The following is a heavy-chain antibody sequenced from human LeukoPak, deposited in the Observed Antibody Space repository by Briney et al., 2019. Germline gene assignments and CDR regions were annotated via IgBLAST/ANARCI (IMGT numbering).Heavy chain of an antibody. V-gene: IGHV3-13*04. Sequence: GGSLRLSCAASGFTFSRYDMHWVRQATGKGLEWISSIGTGGNTYYIGSVKGRFTISRENAKSSLYLQMNSLRAEDTAVYYCAKGFDYGDYAATNFDYWGQGTLVTVSS. CDR2: IGTGGNT. CDR1: GFTFSRYD. CDR3: AKGFDYGDYAATNFDY. J-gene: IGHJ4*02. D-gene: IGHD4-17*01.